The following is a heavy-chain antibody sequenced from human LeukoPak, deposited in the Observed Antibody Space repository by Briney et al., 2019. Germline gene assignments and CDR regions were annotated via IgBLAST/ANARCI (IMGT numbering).Heavy chain of an antibody. CDR2: LSSSGGKT. V-gene: IGHV3-23*01. D-gene: IGHD5-12*01. J-gene: IGHJ4*02. CDR1: GFTFRRHA. Sequence: GGSLRLSCEASGFTFRRHAMMWVRQAPGKGLGWVADLSSSGGKTNYADSVKGRFTMSRDNSKNSLFLEMNRLRAEDTAVYYCAKEAGYSGYDYLDYWGQGTLVTVSS. CDR3: AKEAGYSGYDYLDY.